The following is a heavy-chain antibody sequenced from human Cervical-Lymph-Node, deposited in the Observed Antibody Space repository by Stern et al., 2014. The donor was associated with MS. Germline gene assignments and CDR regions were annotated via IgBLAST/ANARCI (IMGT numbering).Heavy chain of an antibody. V-gene: IGHV3-30*03. CDR2: ISYDGSNK. CDR3: ILATIIRDY. CDR1: GFTFSSYG. Sequence: QLVQSGGGVVQPGRSLRLSCAASGFTFSSYGMYWVRQAPGKGLEWVAIISYDGSNKYYADSVKGRFTISRDNSKNTLYLQMNSLRTEDTAVYYCILATIIRDYWGQGTLVTVSS. J-gene: IGHJ4*02. D-gene: IGHD5-24*01.